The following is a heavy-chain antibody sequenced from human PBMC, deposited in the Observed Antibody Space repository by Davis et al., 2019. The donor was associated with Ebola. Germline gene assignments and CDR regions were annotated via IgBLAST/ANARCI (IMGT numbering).Heavy chain of an antibody. D-gene: IGHD2-2*01. CDR2: INSDGSST. J-gene: IGHJ4*02. Sequence: GESLKISCAASGFTFSSYWMHWVRQAPGKGLVWVSRINSDGSSTSYADSVKGRFTISRDNAKNTLYLQMNSLRAEDTAVYYCAISVGYCISTSCYGALDYWGQGTLVTVSS. V-gene: IGHV3-74*01. CDR3: AISVGYCISTSCYGALDY. CDR1: GFTFSSYW.